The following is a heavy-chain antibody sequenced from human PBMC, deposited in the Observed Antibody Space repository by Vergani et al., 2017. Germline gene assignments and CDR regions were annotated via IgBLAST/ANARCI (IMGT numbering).Heavy chain of an antibody. CDR3: ARDRSPDYGDYGDYYYGMDV. V-gene: IGHV3-64*01. Sequence: EVQLVESGGGLVQPGGSLRLSCAASGFTFSSYAMHWVRQAPGKGLEYVSAISSNGGSTYYANSVKGRFTISRDNSKNTLYLQMGSLRAEDMAVYYCARDRSPDYGDYGDYYYGMDVWGQGTTVTVSS. CDR2: ISSNGGST. D-gene: IGHD4-17*01. CDR1: GFTFSSYA. J-gene: IGHJ6*02.